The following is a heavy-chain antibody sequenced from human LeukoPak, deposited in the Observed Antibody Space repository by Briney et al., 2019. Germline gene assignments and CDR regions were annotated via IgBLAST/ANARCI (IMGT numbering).Heavy chain of an antibody. D-gene: IGHD6-13*01. CDR1: GFTFRNYA. J-gene: IGHJ5*02. Sequence: GGSLRLSCTASGFTFRNYAMTWVRQAPGKGLEFVSAISGSGGSTYYADSVKGRFTIARDNSNNTLYLQMNSLRAEDTAVYYCAKGQSAGTRVFRWFDRWGQGTLVTVYS. CDR2: ISGSGGST. V-gene: IGHV3-23*01. CDR3: AKGQSAGTRVFRWFDR.